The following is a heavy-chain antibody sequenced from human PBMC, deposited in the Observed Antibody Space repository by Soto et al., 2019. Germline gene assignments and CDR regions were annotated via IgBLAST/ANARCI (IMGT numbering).Heavy chain of an antibody. J-gene: IGHJ4*02. CDR2: IKRDGLEK. CDR1: GFTFKDYS. V-gene: IGHV3-7*04. D-gene: IGHD2-8*02. Sequence: EVQLVESGGDLVRPGGSLRLSCAASGFTFKDYSMTWMRQAPGRGPEWVANIKRDGLEKYYAESVRGRFVISRDDAKKSLYLQLNSLRVEDTAVYYCARHTWWHFDWGQGTLVTLPS. CDR3: ARHTWWHFD.